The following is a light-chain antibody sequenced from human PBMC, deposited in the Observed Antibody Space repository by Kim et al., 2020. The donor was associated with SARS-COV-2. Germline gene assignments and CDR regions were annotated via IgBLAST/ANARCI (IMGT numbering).Light chain of an antibody. CDR3: QQYYSYLYT. V-gene: IGKV1-8*01. CDR2: AAS. CDR1: QGISSY. Sequence: AIRMTQSPSSLSASTGDRVTITCRASQGISSYLAWYQQKPGKAPKLLIYAASTLQSEVPSRFSGSGSGTDFTLTISCLQSEDFATYYCQQYYSYLYTFGQGTKLEIK. J-gene: IGKJ2*01.